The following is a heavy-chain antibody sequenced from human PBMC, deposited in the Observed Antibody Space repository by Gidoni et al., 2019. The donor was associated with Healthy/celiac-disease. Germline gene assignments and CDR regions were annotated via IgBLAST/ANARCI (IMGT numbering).Heavy chain of an antibody. Sequence: QVQLVESGGGVVQPGRSLRLSCVASGFTFSGHGMHWVRQAPGKGLECVATIWYDGSKTMYEDSVKGRFSISRDDSKNTLYLEMSSLRAEDTAMYYCAREDSIGWHAHYWGQGTLVIVSS. D-gene: IGHD6-19*01. CDR3: AREDSIGWHAHY. CDR2: IWYDGSKT. J-gene: IGHJ4*02. CDR1: GFTFSGHG. V-gene: IGHV3-33*01.